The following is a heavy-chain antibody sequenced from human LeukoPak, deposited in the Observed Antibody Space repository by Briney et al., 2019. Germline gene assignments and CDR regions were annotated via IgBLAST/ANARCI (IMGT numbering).Heavy chain of an antibody. CDR2: IKQDGSEK. CDR3: ASTQTFDY. Sequence: GGSLRLSCAVSGFTFSNYWMSWVRQAPGKGLEWVANIKQDGSEKNYVDSVKGRFIISRDNAKNSLYLQMNSLRVEDTAVYYCASTQTFDYWGQGTLVTVSS. J-gene: IGHJ4*02. V-gene: IGHV3-7*01. CDR1: GFTFSNYW.